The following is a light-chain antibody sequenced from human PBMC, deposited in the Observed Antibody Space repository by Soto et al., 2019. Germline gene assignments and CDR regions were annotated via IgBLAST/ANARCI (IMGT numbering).Light chain of an antibody. J-gene: IGKJ4*01. CDR2: GAS. Sequence: EILMTQSPATLSVSPGERATISCRASQTVRDNLAWYQQKPGQAPRRLIYGASISATGIPARFSGSGSGTEFTLTIDTLQSEDFAVYYCQQYNIWPLTFGGGTKVEIK. CDR1: QTVRDN. CDR3: QQYNIWPLT. V-gene: IGKV3D-15*03.